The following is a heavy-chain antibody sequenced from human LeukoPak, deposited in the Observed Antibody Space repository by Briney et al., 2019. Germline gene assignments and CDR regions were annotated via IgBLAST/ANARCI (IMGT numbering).Heavy chain of an antibody. V-gene: IGHV4-61*02. CDR2: IYTSGST. CDR3: ARGGPQADIVVVPAAAHAFDI. J-gene: IGHJ3*02. D-gene: IGHD2-2*01. Sequence: PSQTLSLTCTVSGGSISSGSYYWSWIRQPAGKGLEWIGRIYTSGSTNYNPSLKSRVTISVDTSKNQFSLKLSSVTAADTAVYYCARGGPQADIVVVPAAAHAFDIWGQGTMVTVSS. CDR1: GGSISSGSYY.